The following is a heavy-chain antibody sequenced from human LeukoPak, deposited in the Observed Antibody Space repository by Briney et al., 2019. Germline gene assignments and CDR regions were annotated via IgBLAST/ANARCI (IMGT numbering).Heavy chain of an antibody. CDR1: GFTFSSYA. CDR2: ISYDGSNK. Sequence: GGSLRLSCAASGFTFSSYAMHWVRQAPGKGLEWVAVISYDGSNKYYADSVKGRFTISRDNSKNTLYLQMNSLRAEDTAVYYCARDQEVDYYYDSSGYSPDYWGQGTLVTVSS. J-gene: IGHJ4*02. V-gene: IGHV3-30-3*01. CDR3: ARDQEVDYYYDSSGYSPDY. D-gene: IGHD3-22*01.